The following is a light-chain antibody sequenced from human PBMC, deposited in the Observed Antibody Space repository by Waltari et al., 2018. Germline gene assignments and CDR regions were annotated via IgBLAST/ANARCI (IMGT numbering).Light chain of an antibody. CDR2: DDT. CDR3: HVWDASRDHVV. Sequence: SYVLTPPPSVSVATGETARITCEGNKIERKNVQWYHQKPGQAPVLVCYDDTDRPSGLPERFSGSNSGDTATLTISRVEAGDEADYYCHVWDASRDHVVFGGGTKLTVL. CDR1: KIERKN. J-gene: IGLJ2*01. V-gene: IGLV3-21*02.